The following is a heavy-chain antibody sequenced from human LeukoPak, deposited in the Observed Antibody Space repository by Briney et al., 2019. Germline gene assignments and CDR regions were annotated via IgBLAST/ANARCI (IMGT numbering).Heavy chain of an antibody. V-gene: IGHV3-23*01. CDR3: APIEVVPAAWIWFDP. Sequence: GGSLRLSCVASGFTFSSYAMSWVRQAPGKGLEWVSAISGSGGSTYYADSVKGRFTISRDNSKNTLYLQMNSLRAEDTAVYYCAPIEVVPAAWIWFDPWGQGTLVTVSS. CDR1: GFTFSSYA. D-gene: IGHD2-2*01. J-gene: IGHJ5*02. CDR2: ISGSGGST.